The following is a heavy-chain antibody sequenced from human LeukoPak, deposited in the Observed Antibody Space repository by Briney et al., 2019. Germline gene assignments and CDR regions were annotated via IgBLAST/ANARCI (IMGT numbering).Heavy chain of an antibody. CDR2: IDPSDSYT. Sequence: GESLKISCKGPGYSFTSYWISWVRQMPGKGLEWMGRIDPSDSYTNYSPSFQGHVTISADKSISTAYLQWSSLKASDTAMYYCARHNYYGSGRGEWFDPWGQGTLVTVSS. J-gene: IGHJ5*02. V-gene: IGHV5-10-1*01. CDR3: ARHNYYGSGRGEWFDP. CDR1: GYSFTSYW. D-gene: IGHD3-10*01.